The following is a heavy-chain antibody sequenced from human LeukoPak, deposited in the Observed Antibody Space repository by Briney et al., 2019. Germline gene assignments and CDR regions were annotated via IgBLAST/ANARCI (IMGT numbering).Heavy chain of an antibody. J-gene: IGHJ4*02. CDR1: GYTFTVVT. CDR2: INPSDCGT. Sequence: ASVKLSCKASGYTFTVVTMHWVRQAPGQGLEWMGWINPSDCGTNYAQRFQGRVTMTRDTSTSTAYMELNRLRSDDTAVYYCAIFHYFYESDAYLDSWGQGSLVTVSS. D-gene: IGHD3-22*01. CDR3: AIFHYFYESDAYLDS. V-gene: IGHV1-2*02.